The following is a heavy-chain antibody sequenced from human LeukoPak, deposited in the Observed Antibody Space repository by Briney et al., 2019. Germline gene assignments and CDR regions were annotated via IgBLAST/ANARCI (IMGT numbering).Heavy chain of an antibody. CDR2: ISGSGGST. CDR3: AKGYVPYYFDY. D-gene: IGHD3-16*01. CDR1: GFTFSNYW. J-gene: IGHJ4*02. V-gene: IGHV3-23*01. Sequence: GGSLRLSCAASGFTFSNYWMIWVRQAPGKGLEWVSAISGSGGSTYYADSVKGRFTISRDNSKNTLYLQMNSLRAEDTAVYYCAKGYVPYYFDYWGQGTLVTVSS.